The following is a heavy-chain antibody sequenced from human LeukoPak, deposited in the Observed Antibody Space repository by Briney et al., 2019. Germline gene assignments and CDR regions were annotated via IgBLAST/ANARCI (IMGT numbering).Heavy chain of an antibody. J-gene: IGHJ1*01. CDR1: GFTFSSYE. V-gene: IGHV3-48*03. D-gene: IGHD4-17*01. Sequence: GGSLRLSCAASGFTFSSYEMNWVRQAPGKGLEWVSYISSSGSTIYYADSVKGRFTISRDNAKNSLYLQMNSLRAEDTAVYYCARDDCGDYVGYFQHWGQGTLVTVSS. CDR2: ISSSGSTI. CDR3: ARDDCGDYVGYFQH.